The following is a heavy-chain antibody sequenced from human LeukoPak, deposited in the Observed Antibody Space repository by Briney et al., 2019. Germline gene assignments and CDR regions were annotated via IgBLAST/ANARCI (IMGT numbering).Heavy chain of an antibody. D-gene: IGHD6-13*01. V-gene: IGHV5-51*01. CDR1: GYSFTSYW. Sequence: GESLKISCQGSGYSFTSYWIGWVRQMPGKGLEWMGIIYPGDSDTRYSPSFQGQVTISADKSISTAYLQWSSLKASDTAMYYRARLEGYSSSWYLENWFDPWGQGTLVTVSS. CDR2: IYPGDSDT. J-gene: IGHJ5*02. CDR3: ARLEGYSSSWYLENWFDP.